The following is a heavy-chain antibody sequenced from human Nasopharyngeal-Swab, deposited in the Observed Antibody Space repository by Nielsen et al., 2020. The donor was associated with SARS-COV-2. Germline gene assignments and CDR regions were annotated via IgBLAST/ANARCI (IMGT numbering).Heavy chain of an antibody. J-gene: IGHJ4*02. CDR2: INHSGST. D-gene: IGHD1-26*01. V-gene: IGHV4-34*01. Sequence: GSLRLSCTVSGGSFSGYYWSWIRQPPGKGLEWIGEINHSGSTNYNPSLKSRVTISVDTSKNQFSLKLSSVTAADTAVYYCARETQWETPDYWGQGTLVTVSS. CDR1: GGSFSGYY. CDR3: ARETQWETPDY.